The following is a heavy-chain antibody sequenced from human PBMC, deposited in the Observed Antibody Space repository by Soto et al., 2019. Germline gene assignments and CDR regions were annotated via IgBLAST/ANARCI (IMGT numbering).Heavy chain of an antibody. CDR3: ASSDYGDAFDI. D-gene: IGHD4-17*01. V-gene: IGHV4-59*08. CDR2: IYYSGST. J-gene: IGHJ3*02. CDR1: GGSISSYY. Sequence: SETLSLTCTVSGGSISSYYWSWIRRPPGKGLEWIGYIYYSGSTNYNPSLKSRVTISVDTSKNQFSLKLSSVTAADTAVYYCASSDYGDAFDIWGQGTMVTVSS.